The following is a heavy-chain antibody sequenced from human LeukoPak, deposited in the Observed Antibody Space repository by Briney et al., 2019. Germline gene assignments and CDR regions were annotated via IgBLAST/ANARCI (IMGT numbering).Heavy chain of an antibody. CDR3: ARFTGDSSAQYFDY. J-gene: IGHJ4*02. CDR2: IYYSGTT. Sequence: SSETLPLTCSVSGGSISSFYWSWIRQPPGKGLEWIGYIYYSGTTNYNPSLKSRVTISVDTSKNQFSLKLSSVTAADTAVYYCARFTGDSSAQYFDYWGQGTLVTVSS. D-gene: IGHD3-22*01. CDR1: GGSISSFY. V-gene: IGHV4-59*01.